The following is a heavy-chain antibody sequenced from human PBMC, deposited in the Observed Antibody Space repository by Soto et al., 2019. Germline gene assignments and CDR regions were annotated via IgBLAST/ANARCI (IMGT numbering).Heavy chain of an antibody. V-gene: IGHV4-59*01. CDR1: GGSMSSYY. Sequence: SETLSLTCTVSGGSMSSYYWSWIRQPPGKGLEWIGYIYYSGSTIYNPSLKSRVTISVDTSKNQFSLKLSSVTAADTAVYYCARRIVATETSDYWGQGTLVTVSS. CDR3: ARRIVATETSDY. J-gene: IGHJ4*02. CDR2: IYYSGST. D-gene: IGHD5-12*01.